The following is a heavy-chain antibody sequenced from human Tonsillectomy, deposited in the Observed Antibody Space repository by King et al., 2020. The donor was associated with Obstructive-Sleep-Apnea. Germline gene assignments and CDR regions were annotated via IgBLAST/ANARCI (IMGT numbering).Heavy chain of an antibody. CDR3: ARDYDILTGYYTPFDY. V-gene: IGHV1-69*10. Sequence: QLVQSGAEVKKPGSSVKVSFKASGGTFSSYAISWVRLAPGQGLEWMGGIIPILGIANYSQKFQGRVTITADKSTRTAYMELCSLRSEDTAVYYCARDYDILTGYYTPFDYWGQGTLVTVSS. J-gene: IGHJ4*02. D-gene: IGHD3-9*01. CDR2: IIPILGIA. CDR1: GGTFSSYA.